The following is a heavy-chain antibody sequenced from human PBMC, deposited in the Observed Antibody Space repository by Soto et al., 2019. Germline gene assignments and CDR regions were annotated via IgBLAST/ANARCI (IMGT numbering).Heavy chain of an antibody. CDR2: ISGSGGST. Sequence: EVQLLESGGGLVQPGGSLSLSCEAAGFTFSSDALRWVRQAPGKGLEWVSAISGSGGSTYYADSAKGRFTISSDNANNALYVETNGQTAEDTAVSNCVIQGSGCYFDYWGQGTLVTVSS. V-gene: IGHV3-23*01. D-gene: IGHD6-19*01. CDR3: VIQGSGCYFDY. J-gene: IGHJ4*02. CDR1: GFTFSSDA.